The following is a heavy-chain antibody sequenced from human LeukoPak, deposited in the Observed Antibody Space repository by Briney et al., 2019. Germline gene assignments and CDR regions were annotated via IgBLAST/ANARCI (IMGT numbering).Heavy chain of an antibody. CDR1: GYSISSGYY. CDR3: ARDNNGYSSGWYGD. Sequence: PSETLSLTCTVSGYSISSGYYWGWIRQPPGKGLEWIGSIYYSGSTYYNPSLKSRVTISVDTSKNQFSLKLSSVTAADTAVYYCARDNNGYSSGWYGDWGQGTLVTVSS. D-gene: IGHD6-19*01. J-gene: IGHJ4*02. V-gene: IGHV4-38-2*02. CDR2: IYYSGST.